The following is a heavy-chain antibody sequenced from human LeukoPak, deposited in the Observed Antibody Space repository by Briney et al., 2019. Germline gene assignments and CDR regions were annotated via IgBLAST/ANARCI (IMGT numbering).Heavy chain of an antibody. CDR3: ARYCSGGSLYNWFDP. V-gene: IGHV3-7*01. D-gene: IGHD2-15*01. CDR1: GFTFSSYW. J-gene: IGHJ5*02. CDR2: IKQDGSEK. Sequence: GGSLRLSCAASGFTFSSYWMSWVRQAPGKGLEWVANIKQDGSEKYYVDSVKGRFTISRDNAKNSLYLQMNSLRAGDTAVYYCARYCSGGSLYNWFDPWGQGTLVTVSS.